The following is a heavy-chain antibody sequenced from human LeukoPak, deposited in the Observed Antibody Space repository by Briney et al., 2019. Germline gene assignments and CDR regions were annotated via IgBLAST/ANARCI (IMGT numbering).Heavy chain of an antibody. J-gene: IGHJ6*02. CDR2: LTRSGGDT. V-gene: IGHV3-23*01. CDR1: GFTFTDYP. CDR3: ARDMTTVTTGVYYYYYYGMDV. Sequence: GGSLRLSCAASGFTFTDYPMSWLRQAPGKGVEWVSALTRSGGDTYHADTVKGRFTISRDNSKDTLYLQMNTLRVEDTAVYYCARDMTTVTTGVYYYYYYGMDVWGQGTTVTVSS. D-gene: IGHD4-17*01.